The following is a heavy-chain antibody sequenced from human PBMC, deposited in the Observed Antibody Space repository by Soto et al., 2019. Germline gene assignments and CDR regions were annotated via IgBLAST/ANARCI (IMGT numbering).Heavy chain of an antibody. V-gene: IGHV1-46*03. CDR3: ARAYYDSSGYYFPLDY. CDR1: GYTFTSYY. D-gene: IGHD3-22*01. CDR2: INPSGGST. J-gene: IGHJ4*02. Sequence: ASVKVSCKASGYTFTSYYMHWVRQAPGQGLEWMGIINPSGGSTSYAQKFQGRVTMTRDTSTSTVYMELSSLRSEDTAVYYCARAYYDSSGYYFPLDYWGQETLVTVSS.